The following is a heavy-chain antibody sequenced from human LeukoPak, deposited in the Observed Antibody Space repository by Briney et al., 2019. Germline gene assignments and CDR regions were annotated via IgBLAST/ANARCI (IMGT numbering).Heavy chain of an antibody. Sequence: GGSLRLSCAASRFTLRDHFMSWIRQPPGKGLEYVSYISSSGSDTYYSDSVKGRFTVSRDNAKNSLFLQMNSLRAEDTAVYYCATAPAEVGARSSPGYWGQGTLVTVSS. CDR1: RFTLRDHF. D-gene: IGHD6-6*01. J-gene: IGHJ4*02. CDR2: ISSSGSDT. CDR3: ATAPAEVGARSSPGY. V-gene: IGHV3-11*04.